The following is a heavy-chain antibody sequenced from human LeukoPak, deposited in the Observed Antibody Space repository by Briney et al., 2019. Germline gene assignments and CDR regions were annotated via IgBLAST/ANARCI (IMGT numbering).Heavy chain of an antibody. CDR2: IRYDGSNT. J-gene: IGHJ6*03. CDR1: GFTFDDYA. Sequence: PGGSLRLSCAASGFTFDDYAMHWVRQAPGKGLEWVAFIRYDGSNTYYADYAKGRFTISRDNSKNTLYLQMNSLRAEDTAVFYCAKDGVLLAPGIYWYMDVWGRGTTVTVSS. D-gene: IGHD2-8*02. CDR3: AKDGVLLAPGIYWYMDV. V-gene: IGHV3-30*02.